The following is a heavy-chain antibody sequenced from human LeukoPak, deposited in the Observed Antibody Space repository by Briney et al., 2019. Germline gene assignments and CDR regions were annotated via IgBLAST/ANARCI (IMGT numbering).Heavy chain of an antibody. V-gene: IGHV1-69*04. CDR1: GGTFDNSA. J-gene: IGHJ5*02. Sequence: SVKVSCKASGGTFDNSAVNWLRQAPGQGLEWMGRIFFTLGSGTFAQKLQGRVRFSADKATNTAYMELSSLRPEDTAIYYCARVDHDSRPYSHRGPQNWFDPWGQGTRVTVSS. D-gene: IGHD3-22*01. CDR3: ARVDHDSRPYSHRGPQNWFDP. CDR2: IFFTLGSG.